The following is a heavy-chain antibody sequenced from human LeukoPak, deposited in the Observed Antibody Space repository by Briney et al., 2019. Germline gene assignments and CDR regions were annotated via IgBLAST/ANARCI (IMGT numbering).Heavy chain of an antibody. D-gene: IGHD4-17*01. CDR3: ARGYKDEDHGDYEENGAFDI. J-gene: IGHJ3*02. CDR1: GGSLSSYY. V-gene: IGHV4-59*01. CDR2: IYYSGST. Sequence: SETLSLTCTVSGGSLSSYYWSWIRQPPGKGLEWIGYIYYSGSTNYNPSLKSRVTISVDTSKNQFSLKLSSVTAADTAVYYCARGYKDEDHGDYEENGAFDIWGQGTMVTVSS.